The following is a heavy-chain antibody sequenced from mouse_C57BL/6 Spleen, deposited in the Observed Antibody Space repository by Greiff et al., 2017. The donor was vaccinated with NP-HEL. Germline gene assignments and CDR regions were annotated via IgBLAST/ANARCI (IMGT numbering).Heavy chain of an antibody. J-gene: IGHJ3*01. CDR1: GFTFSDYY. V-gene: IGHV5-16*01. CDR2: INYDGSST. CDR3: ARDELGQGFAY. D-gene: IGHD4-1*01. Sequence: EVQLVESEGGLVQPGSSMKLSCTASGFTFSDYYMAWVRQVPEKGLEWVANINYDGSSTYYLDSLKSRFIISRDNAKNILYLQMSSLKSEDTATYYCARDELGQGFAYWGQGTLVTVSA.